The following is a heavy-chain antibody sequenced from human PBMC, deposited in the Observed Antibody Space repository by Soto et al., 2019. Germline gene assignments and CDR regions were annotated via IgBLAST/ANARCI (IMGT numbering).Heavy chain of an antibody. D-gene: IGHD1-26*01. V-gene: IGHV4-39*01. J-gene: IGHJ6*02. CDR3: ARRGGSYLGVYYYYYYGMDV. Sequence: PSETLSLTCTVSGGSISSSSYYWGWIRQPPGKGLEWIGSIYYSGSTYYNPSLKSRVTISVDTSKNQISLKLSSVTAADTAVYYCARRGGSYLGVYYYYYYGMDVWGQGTTVTVSS. CDR2: IYYSGST. CDR1: GGSISSSSYY.